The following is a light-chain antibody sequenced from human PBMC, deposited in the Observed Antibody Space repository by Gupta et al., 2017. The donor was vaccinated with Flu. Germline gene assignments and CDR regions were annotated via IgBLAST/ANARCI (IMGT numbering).Light chain of an antibody. CDR1: SSNIGAGYD. CDR2: AYT. J-gene: IGLJ1*01. Sequence: QSVLTQPPSVSGAPGQRVTISCTGSSSNIGAGYDVHWYQQLPGTAPKLLINAYTSRPSGVPDRFSGSKSDTSASLAITGLQADDEADYYCQSYDTRLSGSHVFGTGTRVTLL. CDR3: QSYDTRLSGSHV. V-gene: IGLV1-40*01.